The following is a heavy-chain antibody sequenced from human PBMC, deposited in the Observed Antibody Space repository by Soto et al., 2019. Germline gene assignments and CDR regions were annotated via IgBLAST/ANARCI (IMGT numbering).Heavy chain of an antibody. CDR2: ISGSGGST. CDR1: GFTFSSYA. Sequence: PGGSLRLSCAASGFTFSSYAMSWVRQAPGKGLEWVSAISGSGGSTYYADSVKGRFTISRDNSKNTLYLQMNSLRAEDTAVYYCAKAKYYDFWRCPGYWGQGTLVTVSS. CDR3: AKAKYYDFWRCPGY. J-gene: IGHJ4*02. V-gene: IGHV3-23*01. D-gene: IGHD3-3*01.